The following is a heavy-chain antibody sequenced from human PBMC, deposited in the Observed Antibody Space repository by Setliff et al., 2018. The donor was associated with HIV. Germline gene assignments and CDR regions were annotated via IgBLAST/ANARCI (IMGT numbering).Heavy chain of an antibody. V-gene: IGHV3-15*01. Sequence: GGSLRLSCATSGFTFSNAWMNWVRQGPGKGLEWIGRIKSKNVGGTIEYATFVKGRFTISRDDSKNTVYLQMNSLEVEDTAVYYCATKRGCDYVHHDAFDYWGQGTMVTVSS. CDR1: GFTFSNAW. J-gene: IGHJ3*01. CDR2: IKSKNVGGTI. D-gene: IGHD4-17*01. CDR3: ATKRGCDYVHHDAFDY.